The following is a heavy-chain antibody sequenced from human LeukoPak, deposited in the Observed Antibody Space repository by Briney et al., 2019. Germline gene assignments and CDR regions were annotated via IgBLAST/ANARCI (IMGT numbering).Heavy chain of an antibody. CDR1: GFTFRDYY. Sequence: GGSLRLSCAASGFTFRDYYMSWIRQAPGKGLEWVGRIKTKTDGGTTDYAAPVKGRFTISRDDSKNTLYLQMNSLKTEDTAMYYCTTESSTSLKYWGQGTLVTVSS. CDR2: IKTKTDGGTT. J-gene: IGHJ4*02. CDR3: TTESSTSLKY. D-gene: IGHD2-2*01. V-gene: IGHV3-15*01.